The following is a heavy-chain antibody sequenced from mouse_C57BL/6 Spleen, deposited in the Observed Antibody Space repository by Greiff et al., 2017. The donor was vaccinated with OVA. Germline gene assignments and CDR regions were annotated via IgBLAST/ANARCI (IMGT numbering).Heavy chain of an antibody. J-gene: IGHJ1*03. V-gene: IGHV1-64*01. Sequence: QVQLQQPGAELVKPGASVKLSCKASGYTFTSYWMPWVKQRPGQGLEWIGMIHPNSGSTNYNEKFKSKATLTVDKSSSTAYMQLSSLTSEDSAVYDGAGGGDYTGWYLDVWGTGTTVTVSS. CDR3: AGGGDYTGWYLDV. D-gene: IGHD2-4*01. CDR2: IHPNSGST. CDR1: GYTFTSYW.